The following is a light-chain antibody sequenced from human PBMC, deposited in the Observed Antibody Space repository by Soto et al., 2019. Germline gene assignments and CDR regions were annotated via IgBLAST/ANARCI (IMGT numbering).Light chain of an antibody. Sequence: QAVVTQEPSLTVSPGGSVTLTCTSSTGAVTSGHYPYWFQQKPGQVPRRLVYDTNNKHSWSPARFSGSLLGGKAALTLSGAQPGDEGDYYCFLAVAGAQVFGGGTQLTVL. J-gene: IGLJ3*02. CDR1: TGAVTSGHY. V-gene: IGLV7-46*01. CDR2: DTN. CDR3: FLAVAGAQV.